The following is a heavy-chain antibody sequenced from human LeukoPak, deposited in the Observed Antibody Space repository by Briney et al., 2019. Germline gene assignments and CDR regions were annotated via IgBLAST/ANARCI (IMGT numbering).Heavy chain of an antibody. CDR2: ISSSSTI. Sequence: GGSLRLSCAASGFTFSSYSMNWVRQAPGKGLEWVSYISSSSTIYYADSVKGRFTISRDNAKNSLYLQMSSLRAEDTAVYYCARVDYGDYSRHFDYWGQGTLVTVSS. D-gene: IGHD4-17*01. J-gene: IGHJ4*02. V-gene: IGHV3-48*01. CDR3: ARVDYGDYSRHFDY. CDR1: GFTFSSYS.